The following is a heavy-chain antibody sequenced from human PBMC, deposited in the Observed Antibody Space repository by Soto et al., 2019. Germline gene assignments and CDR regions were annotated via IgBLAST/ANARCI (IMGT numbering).Heavy chain of an antibody. V-gene: IGHV3-30-3*01. CDR2: IAYDGDNK. CDR3: AREWFDP. J-gene: IGHJ5*02. CDR1: GFTFKTYS. Sequence: PGGSLRLSCAASGFTFKTYSLHWVRQAPGKGLEWVAVIAYDGDNKYYADSVKGRFTISRDDSKNTLYLQMNSLRAEDTAVYFCAREWFDPWGQGTLVTVSS.